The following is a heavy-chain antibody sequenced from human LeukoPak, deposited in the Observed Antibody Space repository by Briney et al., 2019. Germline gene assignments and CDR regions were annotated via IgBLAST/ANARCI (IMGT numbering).Heavy chain of an antibody. Sequence: VASVKFSCKASGYTFTSYGIRWVRQDSGQGLEWMGWISAYNGNTNYAQKLQGRVTMTTDTSTSTAYMELRSLRSDDTAVYYCAREFSSSSGGDYWGQGTLVTVSS. CDR3: AREFSSSSGGDY. CDR1: GYTFTSYG. J-gene: IGHJ4*02. V-gene: IGHV1-18*01. CDR2: ISAYNGNT. D-gene: IGHD6-6*01.